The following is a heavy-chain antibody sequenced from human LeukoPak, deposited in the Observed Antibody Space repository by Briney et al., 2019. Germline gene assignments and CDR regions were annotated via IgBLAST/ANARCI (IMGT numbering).Heavy chain of an antibody. CDR2: MSYDGNNK. J-gene: IGHJ3*02. V-gene: IGHV3-30-3*01. CDR3: ADPFADAFDI. CDR1: GFIFSTYA. Sequence: PGGSLRLSCAASGFIFSTYAMNWVRQAPGKGLEWVAVMSYDGNNKYYADSVKGRFTISRDNAKNTLYLQMNSLRAEDTAVYYCADPFADAFDIWGQGTMVTVSS. D-gene: IGHD3-3*01.